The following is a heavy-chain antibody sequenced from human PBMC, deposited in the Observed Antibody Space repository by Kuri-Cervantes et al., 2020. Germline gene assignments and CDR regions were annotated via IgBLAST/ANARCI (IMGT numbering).Heavy chain of an antibody. Sequence: LSLTCAAAGFTFSDFWMSWVRHAPGRGLEWVAKKKQDGSENYYVDSVKCRFTISRDNAKNSLFLQMNSLRVEVTAIYYCKVGHYSDFWGQGALVTVSS. CDR3: KVGHYSDF. CDR1: GFTFSDFW. J-gene: IGHJ4*02. CDR2: KKQDGSEN. V-gene: IGHV3-7*01. D-gene: IGHD2-21*01.